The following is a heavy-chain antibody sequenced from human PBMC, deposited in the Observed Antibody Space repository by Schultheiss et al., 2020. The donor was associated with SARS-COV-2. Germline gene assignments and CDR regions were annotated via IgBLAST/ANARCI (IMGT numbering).Heavy chain of an antibody. V-gene: IGHV4-59*08. D-gene: IGHD6-13*01. Sequence: SETLSLTCAVYGGSFSGYYWSWIRQPPGKGLEWIGYIYYSGSTNYNPSLKSRVTISVDTSKNQFSLKLSSVTAADTAVYYCARWAIAAAGLFDYWGQGTLVTVSS. CDR3: ARWAIAAAGLFDY. CDR1: GGSFSGYY. CDR2: IYYSGST. J-gene: IGHJ4*02.